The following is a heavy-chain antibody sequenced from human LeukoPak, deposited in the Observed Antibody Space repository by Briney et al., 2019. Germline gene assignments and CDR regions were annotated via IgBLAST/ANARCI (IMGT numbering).Heavy chain of an antibody. CDR1: GFTFSTFW. CDR2: LNPAGTDK. J-gene: IGHJ4*02. Sequence: GSLRLSCETSGFTFSTFWMNWVRQGPGKGLECVAPLNPAGTDKYYLDSVKGRFTLSRDNARSSLYLQLDSLRAEDTAVYYCVRHFCVSGNCYYTRLDYWGQGALVTVSS. D-gene: IGHD2-21*01. CDR3: VRHFCVSGNCYYTRLDY. V-gene: IGHV3-7*05.